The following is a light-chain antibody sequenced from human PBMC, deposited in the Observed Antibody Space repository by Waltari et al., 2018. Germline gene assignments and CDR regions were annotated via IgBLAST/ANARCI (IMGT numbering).Light chain of an antibody. Sequence: EIVLTQSPGTLSLSPGERATLSCRASQRVSRYLAWYQQKPGQAPRLLSYGASSRATGIPDRFSGSGSGTDFSLTISRLEPEDFAVYYCQNHERLPAMFGQGTKVEIK. CDR3: QNHERLPAM. V-gene: IGKV3-20*01. J-gene: IGKJ1*01. CDR1: QRVSRY. CDR2: GAS.